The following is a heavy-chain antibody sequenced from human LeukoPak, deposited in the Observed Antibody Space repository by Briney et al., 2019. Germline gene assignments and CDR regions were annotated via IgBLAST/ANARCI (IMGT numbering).Heavy chain of an antibody. V-gene: IGHV2-5*01. CDR1: GFSLSTSGVG. Sequence: SGPTLVKPTQTLTLTCTFSGFSLSTSGVGVGWIRQPPGKALEWLALIYWNGDKRYSPSLKSRLTITKDTSKNQVVLTMTNMDPVHTATYYCAHRANSGQLWSHDAFDIWGQGTMVTVSS. J-gene: IGHJ3*02. CDR3: AHRANSGQLWSHDAFDI. D-gene: IGHD5-18*01. CDR2: IYWNGDK.